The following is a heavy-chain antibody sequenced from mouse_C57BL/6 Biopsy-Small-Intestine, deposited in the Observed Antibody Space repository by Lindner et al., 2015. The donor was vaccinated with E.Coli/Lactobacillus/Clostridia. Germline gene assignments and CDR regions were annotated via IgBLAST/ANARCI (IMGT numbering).Heavy chain of an antibody. D-gene: IGHD1-1*01. CDR1: GFTFSSYA. CDR2: ISDGGSYT. Sequence: VQLQEVWGGLVKPGGSLKLSCAASGFTFSSYAMSWVRQTPEKRLEWVATISDGGSYTYYPDNVKGRFTISRDNAKNNLYLQMSHLKSEDTAMYYCANYGSSYGYFDVWGTGTTVTVSS. CDR3: ANYGSSYGYFDV. V-gene: IGHV5-4*01. J-gene: IGHJ1*03.